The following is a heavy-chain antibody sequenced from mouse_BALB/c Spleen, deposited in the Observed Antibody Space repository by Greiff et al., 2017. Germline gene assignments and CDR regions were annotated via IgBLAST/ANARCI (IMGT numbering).Heavy chain of an antibody. V-gene: IGHV1-80*01. J-gene: IGHJ4*01. Sequence: QVQLQQSGAELVRPGSSVKISCKASGYAFSSYWMNWVKQRPGQGLEWIGQIYPGDGDTNYNGKFKGKATLTADKSSSTAYMQLSSLTSEDSAVYFCARDDYDGDYYAMDYWGQGTSVTVSS. CDR1: GYAFSSYW. D-gene: IGHD2-4*01. CDR3: ARDDYDGDYYAMDY. CDR2: IYPGDGDT.